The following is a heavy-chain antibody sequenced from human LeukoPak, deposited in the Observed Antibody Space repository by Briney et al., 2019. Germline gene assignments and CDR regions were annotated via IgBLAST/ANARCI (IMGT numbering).Heavy chain of an antibody. CDR1: GYTFTSYD. V-gene: IGHV1-8*01. CDR2: MNPNSGNT. Sequence: RASVKVSCKASGYTFTSYDINWVRQAPGQGLEWMGWMNPNSGNTGYAQKFQGRVTMTRNTSISTAYMELSSMRSEDTAVYYCARFGSTRYYMDVWGKGTTVTISS. J-gene: IGHJ6*03. CDR3: ARFGSTRYYMDV. D-gene: IGHD1-26*01.